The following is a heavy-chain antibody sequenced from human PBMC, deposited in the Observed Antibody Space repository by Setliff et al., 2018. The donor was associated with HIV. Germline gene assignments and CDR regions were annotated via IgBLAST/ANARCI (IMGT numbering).Heavy chain of an antibody. Sequence: GESLKISCKGSGYTFTSYWIGWVRQMPGKGLEWMGIIHPVDSDTRYSPSFQGQVTISTDMSVNTAYLQWNSLKTSDTAMYYCATMIRGVPMDYWGQGTLVTVSS. D-gene: IGHD3-10*01. J-gene: IGHJ4*02. CDR2: IHPVDSDT. V-gene: IGHV5-51*01. CDR3: ATMIRGVPMDY. CDR1: GYTFTSYW.